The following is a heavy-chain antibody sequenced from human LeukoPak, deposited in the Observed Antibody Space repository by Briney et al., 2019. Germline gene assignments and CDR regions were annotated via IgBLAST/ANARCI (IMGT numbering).Heavy chain of an antibody. CDR3: ARDMYYDSGGY. D-gene: IGHD3-22*01. CDR1: GYTFTSYY. CDR2: INASGGST. Sequence: ASVTVSCKASGYTFTSYYMHWVRQAPAQGREWVGIINASGGSTSYAKKVQGRVTMTRNTSTSTVYMELSSLRSEDTAVYYCARDMYYDSGGYWGQGTLVTVSS. J-gene: IGHJ4*02. V-gene: IGHV1-46*01.